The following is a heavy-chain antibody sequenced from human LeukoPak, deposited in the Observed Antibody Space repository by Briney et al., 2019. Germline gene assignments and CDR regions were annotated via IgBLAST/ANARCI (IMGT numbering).Heavy chain of an antibody. V-gene: IGHV3-74*01. CDR2: INERGSST. CDR1: GFTSSNSW. D-gene: IGHD5-12*01. J-gene: IGHJ4*02. CDR3: AGGRQVATSKAVAIDY. Sequence: PGGSLRLSCAASGFTSSNSWLHWVRQAPGKGLVWVSRINERGSSTSYAGSVKGRFTISRDNAKNTLYLQMNNLRADDTAVYYCAGGRQVATSKAVAIDYWGQGTLVTVSS.